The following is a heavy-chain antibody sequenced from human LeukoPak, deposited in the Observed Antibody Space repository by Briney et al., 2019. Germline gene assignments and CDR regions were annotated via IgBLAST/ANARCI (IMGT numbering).Heavy chain of an antibody. Sequence: SETLSLTCTVSGGSISSSSYYWGWIRQPPGKGLEWIGSIYYSGSTYYNPSLKSRVTISVDTSKNQFSLKLSSVTAADTAVYYCARRVVVVAAGFDYWGQGTLVTVSS. CDR3: ARRVVVVAAGFDY. CDR2: IYYSGST. D-gene: IGHD2-15*01. V-gene: IGHV4-39*01. J-gene: IGHJ4*02. CDR1: GGSISSSSYY.